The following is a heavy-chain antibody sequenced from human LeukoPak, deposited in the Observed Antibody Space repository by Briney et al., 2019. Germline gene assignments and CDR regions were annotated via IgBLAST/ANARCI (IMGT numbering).Heavy chain of an antibody. CDR2: ISAYNGNT. CDR1: GYTFTSYG. CDR3: ASVGIAVAGRYYYYGTDV. J-gene: IGHJ6*02. V-gene: IGHV1-18*01. D-gene: IGHD6-19*01. Sequence: VASVKVSCKASGYTFTSYGISWVRQAPGQGLEWMGWISAYNGNTNYAQKLQGRVTMTTDTSTSTAYMELRSLRSDDTAVYYCASVGIAVAGRYYYYGTDVWGQGTTVTVSS.